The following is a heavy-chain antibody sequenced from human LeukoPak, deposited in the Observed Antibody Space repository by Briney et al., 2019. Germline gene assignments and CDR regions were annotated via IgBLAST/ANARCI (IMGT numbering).Heavy chain of an antibody. J-gene: IGHJ4*02. CDR1: GYTFTGYY. Sequence: ASVKVSCKASGYTFTGYYMHWVRQAPGQGLGWMGWINPNSGGTNYAQKFQGRVTMTRDTSISTAYMELSRLRSDDTAVYYCARATYYYDSSGYYNGLDYWGQGTLVTVSS. CDR2: INPNSGGT. CDR3: ARATYYYDSSGYYNGLDY. V-gene: IGHV1-2*02. D-gene: IGHD3-22*01.